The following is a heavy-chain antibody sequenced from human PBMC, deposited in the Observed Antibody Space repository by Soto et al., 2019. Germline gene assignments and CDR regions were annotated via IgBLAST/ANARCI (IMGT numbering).Heavy chain of an antibody. CDR1: GGTFSSYA. Sequence: QVQLVQSGAEVKKPGSSVKVSCKASGGTFSSYAISWVRQAPGQGLEWMGGISPIFGTANYAQKFQGRGKITADESTSTAYMELSSLRSEDTAVYYCARASTDTAMAYYFDYWGQGTLVTVSS. V-gene: IGHV1-69*01. D-gene: IGHD5-18*01. CDR3: ARASTDTAMAYYFDY. CDR2: ISPIFGTA. J-gene: IGHJ4*02.